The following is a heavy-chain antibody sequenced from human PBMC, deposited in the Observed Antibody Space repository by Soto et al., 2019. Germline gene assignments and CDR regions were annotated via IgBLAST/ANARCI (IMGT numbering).Heavy chain of an antibody. CDR2: ISYDGSNK. CDR3: ARVAYYDFWSRYYPESMAYYFDY. J-gene: IGHJ4*02. CDR1: GVTFSSYA. D-gene: IGHD3-3*01. Sequence: GGSLRGSCAASGVTFSSYAMHWVRQAPGKGLEWVAVISYDGSNKYYADSVKVRFTISRDNSKNTLYLQMNSLRAEDTAVYYCARVAYYDFWSRYYPESMAYYFDYWGQGTLVPVSS. V-gene: IGHV3-30-3*01.